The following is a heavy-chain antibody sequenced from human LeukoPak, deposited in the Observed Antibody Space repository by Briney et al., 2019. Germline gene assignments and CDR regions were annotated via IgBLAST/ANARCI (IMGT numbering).Heavy chain of an antibody. J-gene: IGHJ6*02. V-gene: IGHV3-7*01. CDR1: GFTLSSDW. CDR2: IKTDGSDK. D-gene: IGHD6-13*01. CDR3: AREGGIAAAGDHHYYYYDGMDV. Sequence: GGSPRLSCAASGFTLSSDWMSWVRPTPGKGVEGVANIKTDGSDKYYVDSVKGRFTISRDNAKNSLYLQMNSLRAEDTALYHCAREGGIAAAGDHHYYYYDGMDVWGQGTTVTVSS.